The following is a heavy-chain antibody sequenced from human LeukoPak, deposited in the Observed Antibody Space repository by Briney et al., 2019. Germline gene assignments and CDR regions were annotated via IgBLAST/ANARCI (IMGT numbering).Heavy chain of an antibody. CDR2: IFLSGRT. Sequence: SETLSLTCTVSGGSISTYYWNWIRQPPGKGLEWIGNIFLSGRTNYNPSLKSRVTISLDTSKNQFSLTLTSVTAADTAVYYCARGGESYYSDECFQYWGQGTLVTVSS. CDR1: GGSISTYY. V-gene: IGHV4-59*12. CDR3: ARGGESYYSDECFQY. J-gene: IGHJ1*01. D-gene: IGHD3-10*01.